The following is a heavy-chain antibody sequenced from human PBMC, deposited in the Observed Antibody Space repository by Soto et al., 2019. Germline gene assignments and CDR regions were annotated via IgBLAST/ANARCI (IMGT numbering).Heavy chain of an antibody. CDR3: ARLTLGSIAAAGIFRDYYYYMDV. Sequence: SETLSLTCTVSGGSISSYYWSWIRQPPGKGLEWIGYIYYSGSTNYNPSLKSRVTISVDTSKNQFSPKLSSGTAAETAVYYCARLTLGSIAAAGIFRDYYYYMDVWGKGTTVTVSS. V-gene: IGHV4-59*08. J-gene: IGHJ6*03. CDR2: IYYSGST. D-gene: IGHD6-13*01. CDR1: GGSISSYY.